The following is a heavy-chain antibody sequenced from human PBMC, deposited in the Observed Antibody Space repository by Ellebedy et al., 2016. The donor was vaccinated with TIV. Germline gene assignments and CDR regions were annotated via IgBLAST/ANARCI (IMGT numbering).Heavy chain of an antibody. CDR3: ASSGIPFYYYYGMDV. CDR2: ISSSSSYI. CDR1: GFTFSSYS. Sequence: GESLKISXAASGFTFSSYSMNWVRQAPGKGLEWVSSISSSSSYIYYADSVKGRFTISRDNAKNSLYLQMNSLRAEDTAVYYCASSGIPFYYYYGMDVWGQGTTVTVSS. J-gene: IGHJ6*02. D-gene: IGHD6-25*01. V-gene: IGHV3-21*01.